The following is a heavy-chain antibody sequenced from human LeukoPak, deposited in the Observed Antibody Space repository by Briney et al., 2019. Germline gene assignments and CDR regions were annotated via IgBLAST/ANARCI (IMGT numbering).Heavy chain of an antibody. J-gene: IGHJ3*02. Sequence: RGESLKISCKGSGYSFTSYWISWVRQMPGKGLEWIGRIDPSDSYTNYSPSFQGHVTISADKSISAAYLQWSSLKASDTAMYYCARHRAPYYYDSGGSSDAFDIWGQGTMVTVSS. D-gene: IGHD3-22*01. V-gene: IGHV5-10-1*01. CDR3: ARHRAPYYYDSGGSSDAFDI. CDR2: IDPSDSYT. CDR1: GYSFTSYW.